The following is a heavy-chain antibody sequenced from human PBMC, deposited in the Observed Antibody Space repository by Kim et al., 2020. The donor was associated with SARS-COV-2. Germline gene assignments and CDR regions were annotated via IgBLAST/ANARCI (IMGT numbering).Heavy chain of an antibody. CDR3: ARDIGFPGIAAAGIWDY. D-gene: IGHD6-13*01. CDR1: GGTFSSYA. V-gene: IGHV1-69*13. CDR2: IIPIFGTA. J-gene: IGHJ4*02. Sequence: SVKVSCKASGGTFSSYAISWVRQAPGQGLEWMGGIIPIFGTANYAQKFQGRVTITADESTSTAYMELSSLRSEDTAVYYCARDIGFPGIAAAGIWDYWGQGTLVTVSS.